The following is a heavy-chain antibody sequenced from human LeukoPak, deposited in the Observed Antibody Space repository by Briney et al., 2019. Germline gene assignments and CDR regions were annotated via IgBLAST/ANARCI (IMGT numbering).Heavy chain of an antibody. CDR3: ARDSVLTPGDY. CDR2: INSDGSST. CDR1: GFTFSSYW. D-gene: IGHD3-10*01. J-gene: IGHJ4*02. V-gene: IGHV3-74*01. Sequence: GGSLRLSCAASGFTFSSYWMHWVRQAPGKGRVWVSRINSDGSSTSYADSVKGRFTISRDNAKNTLYLQMNSLRAEDTAVYYCARDSVLTPGDYWGQGTLVTVSS.